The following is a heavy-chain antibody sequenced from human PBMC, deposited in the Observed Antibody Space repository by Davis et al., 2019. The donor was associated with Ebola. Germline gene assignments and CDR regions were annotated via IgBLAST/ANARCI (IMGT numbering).Heavy chain of an antibody. D-gene: IGHD6-13*01. V-gene: IGHV3-30*04. Sequence: GGSLRLSCAASGFTFSSYAMHWVRQAPGKGLEWVAVISYDGSNKYYADSVKGRFTISRDNSKNTLYLQMNSLRAEDTAVYYCAREESSSWYYFDYWGQGTLVTVSS. CDR3: AREESSSWYYFDY. CDR1: GFTFSSYA. CDR2: ISYDGSNK. J-gene: IGHJ4*02.